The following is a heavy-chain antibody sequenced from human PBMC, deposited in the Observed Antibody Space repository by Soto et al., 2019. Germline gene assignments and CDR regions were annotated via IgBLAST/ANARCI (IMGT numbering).Heavy chain of an antibody. CDR1: GYDFTSYG. Sequence: QGQLLQSGDEVKKPGASVRVSCRASGYDFTSYGISWVRQAPGQGLEWVSWSSAYNGKRDTAQKFQGRVTMTLDTSTNTDHKELGDMTSADTAVYYCARGRIVASIHDAFEIWGQGTMVAVSS. CDR2: SSAYNGKR. V-gene: IGHV1-18*01. D-gene: IGHD2-21*01. CDR3: ARGRIVASIHDAFEI. J-gene: IGHJ3*02.